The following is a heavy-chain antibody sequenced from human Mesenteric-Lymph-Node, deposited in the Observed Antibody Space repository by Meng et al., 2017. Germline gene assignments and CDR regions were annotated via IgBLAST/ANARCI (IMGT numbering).Heavy chain of an antibody. D-gene: IGHD2-21*01. CDR2: INGDGSDI. CDR1: GFTFRTSW. J-gene: IGHJ4*02. V-gene: IGHV3-74*01. CDR3: AMWGGGALDY. Sequence: VQRVESGGGFFRPGVSLIFPCAASGFTFRTSWMHWVRQAPGKGPVWVARINGDGSDITYAASVRGRFTISRDNAKNTLYLQMNSLRVDDTAVYYCAMWGGGALDYWGQGTLVTVSS.